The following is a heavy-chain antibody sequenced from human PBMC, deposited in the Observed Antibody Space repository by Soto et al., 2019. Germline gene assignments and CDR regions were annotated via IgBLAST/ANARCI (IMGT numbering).Heavy chain of an antibody. CDR3: ARHGSAWDY. Sequence: DSVNVSCNASAYTFTSYAMQWVRQAPGQRLEWMGWINAGNGNTKYSQKFQGRVTITRDTSASTAYMELSSLRSEDTAVYYCARHGSAWDYWGQGTLVTVSS. CDR1: AYTFTSYA. D-gene: IGHD6-19*01. J-gene: IGHJ4*02. CDR2: INAGNGNT. V-gene: IGHV1-3*01.